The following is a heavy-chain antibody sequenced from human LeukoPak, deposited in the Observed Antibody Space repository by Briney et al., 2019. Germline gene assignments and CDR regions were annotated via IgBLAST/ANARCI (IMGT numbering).Heavy chain of an antibody. D-gene: IGHD3-10*01. Sequence: GCLRLSCAASGFTFSSYAMNWVRQAPGQGLGWVSYISSSGSTIYYADPVKGRFTISRDNAQNSLYLQMNSLRAEDTAVYYCARRRMVRGVIIFDYWGQGTLVTVSS. CDR2: ISSSGSTI. CDR3: ARRRMVRGVIIFDY. J-gene: IGHJ4*02. CDR1: GFTFSSYA. V-gene: IGHV3-48*03.